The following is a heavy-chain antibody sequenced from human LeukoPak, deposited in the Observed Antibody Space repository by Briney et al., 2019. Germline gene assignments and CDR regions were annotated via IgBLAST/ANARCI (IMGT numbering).Heavy chain of an antibody. Sequence: KPSETLSLTCAVYGGSFSGYYWSWIRQPPGKGLEWIGEINHSGGTNYNPSLKSRVTISVDTSKNQFSLKLSSVTAADTAVYYCARERYDYVWGSYRYWNYFDYWGQGTLVTVSS. V-gene: IGHV4-34*01. J-gene: IGHJ4*02. CDR3: ARERYDYVWGSYRYWNYFDY. CDR2: INHSGGT. CDR1: GGSFSGYY. D-gene: IGHD3-16*02.